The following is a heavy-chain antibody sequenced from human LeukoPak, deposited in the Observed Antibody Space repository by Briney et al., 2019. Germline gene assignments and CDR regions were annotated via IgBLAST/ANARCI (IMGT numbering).Heavy chain of an antibody. Sequence: SETLSLTCAVYGGSFSGYYWSWIRQPPGEGLEWIGEINHSGSTNYNPSLKSRVTISVDTSKNQFSLKLSSVTAADTAVYYCAVATDIAAALDYWGQGTLVTVSS. CDR3: AVATDIAAALDY. CDR2: INHSGST. CDR1: GGSFSGYY. V-gene: IGHV4-34*01. D-gene: IGHD6-13*01. J-gene: IGHJ4*02.